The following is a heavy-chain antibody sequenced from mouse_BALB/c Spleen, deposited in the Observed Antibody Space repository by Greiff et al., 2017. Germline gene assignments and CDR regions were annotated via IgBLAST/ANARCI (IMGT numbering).Heavy chain of an antibody. CDR2: INPYNDGT. D-gene: IGHD2-3*01. CDR1: GYTFTSYV. Sequence: EVQLQQSGPELVKPGASVKMSCKASGYTFTSYVMHWVKQKPGQGLEWIGYINPYNDGTKYNEKFKGKATLTSDKSSSTAYMELSSLTSEDSAVYYCASRWFPYAMDYWGQGTSVTVSS. J-gene: IGHJ4*01. CDR3: ASRWFPYAMDY. V-gene: IGHV1-14*01.